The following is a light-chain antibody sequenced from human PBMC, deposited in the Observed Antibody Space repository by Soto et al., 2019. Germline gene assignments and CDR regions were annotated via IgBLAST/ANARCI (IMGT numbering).Light chain of an antibody. V-gene: IGKV3-20*01. Sequence: EIVLTQSLGTLSLSPGERATLSCRASQCVNSSYLAWDQQKPGQTPWLLTYCASSRATGIPVRVRGSGSWTGFPLTICRLEPEDFAVYYCQQEGSSPWTVGQGTKVDIK. J-gene: IGKJ1*01. CDR3: QQEGSSPWT. CDR2: CAS. CDR1: QCVNSSY.